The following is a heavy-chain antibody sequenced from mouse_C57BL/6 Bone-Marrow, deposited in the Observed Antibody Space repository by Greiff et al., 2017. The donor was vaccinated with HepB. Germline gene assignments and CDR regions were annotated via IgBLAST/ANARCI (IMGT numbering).Heavy chain of an antibody. D-gene: IGHD1-1*01. J-gene: IGHJ3*01. V-gene: IGHV5-17*01. CDR2: ISSGSSTI. CDR3: ARRATVVEGFAY. Sequence: DVKLVESGGGLVKPGGSLKLSCAASGFTFSDYGMHWVRQAPEKGLEWVAYISSGSSTIYYADTVKGRFTISRDNAKNTLFLQMTSLRSEDTAMYYCARRATVVEGFAYWGQGTLVTVSA. CDR1: GFTFSDYG.